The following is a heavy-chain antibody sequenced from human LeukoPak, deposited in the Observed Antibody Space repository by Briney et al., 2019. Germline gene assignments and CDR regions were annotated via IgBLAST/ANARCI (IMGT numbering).Heavy chain of an antibody. D-gene: IGHD6-13*01. J-gene: IGHJ4*02. CDR1: GYTFTSYY. CDR3: ARDYYRTDLKNSAAAYFDY. V-gene: IGHV1-46*01. CDR2: INPSGGST. Sequence: ASVKVSCKSSGYTFTSYYMHWVRQAPGQGLEWMGIINPSGGSTSYAQKFQGRVTMTRDMSTSTVYMELSSLRSEDTAVYYCARDYYRTDLKNSAAAYFDYWGQGTLVTVSS.